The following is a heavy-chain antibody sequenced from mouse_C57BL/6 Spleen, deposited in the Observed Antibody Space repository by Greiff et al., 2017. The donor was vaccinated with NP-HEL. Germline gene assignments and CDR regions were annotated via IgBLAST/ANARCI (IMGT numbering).Heavy chain of an antibody. V-gene: IGHV1-22*01. CDR3: ARGDYYGSNVAY. D-gene: IGHD1-1*01. J-gene: IGHJ3*01. Sequence: EVQLQQSGPELVKPGASVKMSCKASGYTFTDYNMHWVKQSHGKSLEWIGYINPNNGGTSYNQKFKGKATLTVNKSSSTAYMELRSLTSEDSAVYYCARGDYYGSNVAYWGQGTLVTVSA. CDR1: GYTFTDYN. CDR2: INPNNGGT.